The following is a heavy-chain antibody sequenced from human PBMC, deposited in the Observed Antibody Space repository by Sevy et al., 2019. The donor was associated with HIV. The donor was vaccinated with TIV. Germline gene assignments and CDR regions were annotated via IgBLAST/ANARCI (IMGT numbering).Heavy chain of an antibody. D-gene: IGHD6-13*01. Sequence: GGSLRLSCAASGFTFSDYYMSWIRQAPGKGLEWVSYISSSGSTIYYADSVKGRFTISRDNAKNSLYLQMNSLRAEDTAVYYCARGGIAAADPTYYYYYGMDVWGQGTTVTFSS. J-gene: IGHJ6*02. V-gene: IGHV3-11*01. CDR1: GFTFSDYY. CDR3: ARGGIAAADPTYYYYYGMDV. CDR2: ISSSGSTI.